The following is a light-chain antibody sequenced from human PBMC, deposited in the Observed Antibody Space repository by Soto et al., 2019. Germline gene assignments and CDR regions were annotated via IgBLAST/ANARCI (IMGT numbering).Light chain of an antibody. V-gene: IGKV1-5*01. CDR2: DAS. CDR3: QQYHSYSWK. Sequence: DIQMTQSPSTLSASIGDRVTITCRASQSISTWLAWYQQKPGKAPKLLIYDASSFHSGVPSRFSGSGSGTEFTIKIDRMQTEDVETYHCQQYHSYSWKFGQGTKVDIK. J-gene: IGKJ1*01. CDR1: QSISTW.